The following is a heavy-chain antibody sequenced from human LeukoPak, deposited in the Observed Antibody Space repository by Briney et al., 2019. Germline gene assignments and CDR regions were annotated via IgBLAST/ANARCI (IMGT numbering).Heavy chain of an antibody. CDR3: ARLLVVVAATKGEYFDY. CDR2: INHSGST. CDR1: GGSFSGYC. J-gene: IGHJ4*02. V-gene: IGHV4-34*01. D-gene: IGHD2-15*01. Sequence: PSETLSLTCAVYGGSFSGYCWSWIRQPPGKGLEWIGEINHSGSTNYNPSLKSRVTISVDTSKNQFSLKLSSVTAADTAVYYCARLLVVVAATKGEYFDYWGQGTLVTVSS.